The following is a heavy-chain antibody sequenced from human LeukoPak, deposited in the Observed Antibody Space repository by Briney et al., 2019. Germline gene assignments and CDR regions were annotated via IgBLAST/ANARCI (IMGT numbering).Heavy chain of an antibody. J-gene: IGHJ6*02. CDR3: ARLGSSYYYGMDV. CDR1: VGSISSGGYY. Sequence: PSETLSLTCTVSVGSISSGGYYWSWIRQHPGKGLEWIGYIYYSGSTYYNPSLKSRVTISVDTSKNQFSLKLSSVTAADTAVYYCARLGSSYYYGMDVWGQGTTVTVSS. V-gene: IGHV4-31*03. CDR2: IYYSGST.